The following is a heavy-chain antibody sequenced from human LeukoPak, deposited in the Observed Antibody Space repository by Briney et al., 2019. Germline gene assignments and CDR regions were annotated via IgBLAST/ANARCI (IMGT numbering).Heavy chain of an antibody. Sequence: GGSLRLSCAASGFTFSSYAMSWVRQAPGKGLEWVSAISGSGGSTYYADSVKGRFTISRDNSKNTLYLQMNSLRAEDTAVYYCAKDPTGVAGLRPYWYFDLWGRGTLVTVSS. D-gene: IGHD6-19*01. CDR2: ISGSGGST. J-gene: IGHJ2*01. CDR1: GFTFSSYA. V-gene: IGHV3-23*01. CDR3: AKDPTGVAGLRPYWYFDL.